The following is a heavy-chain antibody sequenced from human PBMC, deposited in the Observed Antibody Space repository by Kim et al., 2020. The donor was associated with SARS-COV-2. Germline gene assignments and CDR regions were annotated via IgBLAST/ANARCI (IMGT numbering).Heavy chain of an antibody. Sequence: SETLSLTCAVYGGSFSGYYWSWIRQPPGKGLEWIGEINHSGSTNYNPSLKSRVTISVDTSKNQFSLKLSSVTAADTAVYYCARKQSDYGGNLTPLDYWGQGTLVTVSS. CDR1: GGSFSGYY. D-gene: IGHD4-17*01. CDR2: INHSGST. CDR3: ARKQSDYGGNLTPLDY. J-gene: IGHJ4*02. V-gene: IGHV4-34*01.